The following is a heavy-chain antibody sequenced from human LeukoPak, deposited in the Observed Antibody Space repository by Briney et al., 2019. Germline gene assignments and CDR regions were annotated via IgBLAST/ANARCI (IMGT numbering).Heavy chain of an antibody. J-gene: IGHJ4*02. CDR2: ISGSGGST. CDR1: GFTFSSYA. V-gene: IGHV3-23*01. D-gene: IGHD5-12*01. CDR3: AKSISGYDYFDY. Sequence: GGSLRLSCAASGFTFSSYAMSWVRQAPGKGLEWVSAISGSGGSTYYADSVKGRFTTSRDNSKNTLYLQMNSLRAEDTAVYYCAKSISGYDYFDYWGQGTLVTVSS.